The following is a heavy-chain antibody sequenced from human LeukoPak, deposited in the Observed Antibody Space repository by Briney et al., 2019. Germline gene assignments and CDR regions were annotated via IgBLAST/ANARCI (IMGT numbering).Heavy chain of an antibody. V-gene: IGHV3-7*03. D-gene: IGHD2-8*01. CDR2: IKEDGSEK. Sequence: GGSLRLSCAASGFTFRDYWMSWVRQAPGKGLEWVANIKEDGSEKHYVDSVKGRFTISRDNAKNSLYLQMNSLRAEDTAVYYCARVYLERLTAGYFDHWGQGTQVTVSP. CDR3: ARVYLERLTAGYFDH. CDR1: GFTFRDYW. J-gene: IGHJ4*02.